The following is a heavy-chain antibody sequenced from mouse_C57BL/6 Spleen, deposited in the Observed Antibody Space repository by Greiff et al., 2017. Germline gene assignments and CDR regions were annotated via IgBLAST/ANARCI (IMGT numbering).Heavy chain of an antibody. D-gene: IGHD1-1*01. CDR2: INPSSGYT. V-gene: IGHV1-4*01. CDR1: GYTFTRYT. CDR3: ARCNYGSSSFGC. J-gene: IGHJ3*01. Sequence: VQLQQSGAELERPGASVKMSCKASGYTFTRYTMHWVKQRPGQGLEWIGYINPSSGYTKYNQKFKDKATLTADKSSSTAYMQLSSLTSEDSAVYYCARCNYGSSSFGCWGQGALVTVSA.